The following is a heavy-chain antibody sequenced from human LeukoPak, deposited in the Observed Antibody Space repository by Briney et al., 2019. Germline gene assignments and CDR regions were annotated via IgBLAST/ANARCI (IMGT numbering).Heavy chain of an antibody. CDR1: GFTLDDYA. CDR2: IGWNIGST. J-gene: IGHJ4*02. Sequence: PGRSLRLSCAGSGFTLDDYAIHWVRQAPGKGLEWVSGIGWNIGSTGYADSVKGRFTISRDNAKNSLYLQMNSLRAEDTALYYCARGRRGSNTGITASGWGFHFDYWGQGTLVTVSS. CDR3: ARGRRGSNTGITASGWGFHFDY. D-gene: IGHD6-13*01. V-gene: IGHV3-9*01.